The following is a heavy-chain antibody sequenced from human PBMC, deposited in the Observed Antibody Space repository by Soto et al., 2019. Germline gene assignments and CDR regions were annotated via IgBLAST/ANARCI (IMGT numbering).Heavy chain of an antibody. J-gene: IGHJ3*02. V-gene: IGHV4-59*01. Sequence: SETLSLTCTVSGGSISSYYWSWVRQPPGKGLEWIGYIYYSGSTNYNPSLKSRVTISVDTSKNQFSLKLSSVTAADTAVYYCARVGTDDAFGIWGQGTMVTVS. D-gene: IGHD1-1*01. CDR2: IYYSGST. CDR1: GGSISSYY. CDR3: ARVGTDDAFGI.